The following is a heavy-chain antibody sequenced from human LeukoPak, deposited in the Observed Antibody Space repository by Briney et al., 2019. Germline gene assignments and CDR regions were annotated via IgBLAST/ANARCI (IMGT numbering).Heavy chain of an antibody. Sequence: GGSLRLSCAASGFTFSSYAMSWVRQARGKGLEWVSAISGSGGSTYYADSVKGRFTISRDNSKNTLYLQMNSRRAEDTAVYYCAKDQACYYDSSGYWAYWSQGSLVTVSS. CDR1: GFTFSSYA. D-gene: IGHD3-22*01. CDR2: ISGSGGST. V-gene: IGHV3-23*01. CDR3: AKDQACYYDSSGYWAY. J-gene: IGHJ4*02.